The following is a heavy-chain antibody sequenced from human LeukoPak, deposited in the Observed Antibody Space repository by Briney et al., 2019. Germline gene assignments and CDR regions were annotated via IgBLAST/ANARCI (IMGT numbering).Heavy chain of an antibody. D-gene: IGHD2-21*01. J-gene: IGHJ4*02. CDR1: GFTFSSYA. CDR2: INNSGGST. V-gene: IGHV3-23*01. Sequence: GGSLRLSCAASGFTFSSYAMSWVRQAPGKGLEWVSVINNSGGSTYYADSVKGRFTISRDNSKNTLYLQMNSLRAEDTAVFYCVKHLRLFFGEFNFDYWGQGILVTVSS. CDR3: VKHLRLFFGEFNFDY.